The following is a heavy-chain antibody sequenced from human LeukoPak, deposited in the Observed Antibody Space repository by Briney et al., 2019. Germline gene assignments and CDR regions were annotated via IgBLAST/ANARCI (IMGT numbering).Heavy chain of an antibody. V-gene: IGHV4-59*01. CDR3: ARDRLGGGTIFEY. CDR2: IYYTGST. D-gene: IGHD4-23*01. CDR1: GGSIITYY. J-gene: IGHJ4*02. Sequence: SETLSFPRTVSGGSIITYYWSWIRQPPGKGLEWIGYIYYTGSTSYNPSLKSRATISVDTPKNQFSLKPSSVTAADTAMYYCARDRLGGGTIFEYWGQGTLVTVSS.